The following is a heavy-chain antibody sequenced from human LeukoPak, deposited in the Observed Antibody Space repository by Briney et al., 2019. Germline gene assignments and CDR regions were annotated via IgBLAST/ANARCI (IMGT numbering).Heavy chain of an antibody. D-gene: IGHD1-26*01. Sequence: SETLSLTCTVSGGSISSSNYYWGWIRQPPGKGLEWIGSIYYSGSTYYNPSLKSRVTISVDTSKNQFSLKLSSVTAADTAVYYCARLGSYWPFDYWGQGTLVTVSS. J-gene: IGHJ4*02. CDR1: GGSISSSNYY. CDR3: ARLGSYWPFDY. CDR2: IYYSGST. V-gene: IGHV4-39*01.